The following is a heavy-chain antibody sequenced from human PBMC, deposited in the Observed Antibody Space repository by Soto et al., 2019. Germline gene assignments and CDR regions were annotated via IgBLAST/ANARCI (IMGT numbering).Heavy chain of an antibody. J-gene: IGHJ4*02. Sequence: GASVKVSCKASGYTFTSYAMHWVRQAPGQRLEWMGWINAGNGNTKYSQKFQGRVTITRDTSASTAYMELSSLRSEDTAVYYCARWYYYDSSGYYPLFDYWGQGTLVTVSS. CDR1: GYTFTSYA. CDR2: INAGNGNT. V-gene: IGHV1-3*01. CDR3: ARWYYYDSSGYYPLFDY. D-gene: IGHD3-22*01.